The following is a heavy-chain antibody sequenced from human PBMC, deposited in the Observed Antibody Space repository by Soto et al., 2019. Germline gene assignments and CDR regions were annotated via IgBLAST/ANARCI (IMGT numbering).Heavy chain of an antibody. J-gene: IGHJ2*01. CDR2: IDPSRGRT. Sequence: ASVKVSCKASGFTFTAYYIHWVRKAPGQGLEWMGIIDPSRGRTTYAQKFQGRVTMTRDTSTTTVYMELGSLRSEDTAVYYCARAQGLRTSTTCYPWYFEFWGHGTLVTVSS. CDR1: GFTFTAYY. V-gene: IGHV1-46*01. D-gene: IGHD2-2*01. CDR3: ARAQGLRTSTTCYPWYFEF.